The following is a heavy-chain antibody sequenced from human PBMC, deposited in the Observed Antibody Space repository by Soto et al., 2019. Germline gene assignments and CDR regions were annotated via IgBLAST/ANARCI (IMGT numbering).Heavy chain of an antibody. CDR2: ISAYNGNT. Sequence: QVQLVQSGAEVKKPGASVQVSCKASGYTFTSYGISWVRQAPGQGLEWMGWISAYNGNTNYAQKLQGSVTMPTATSTSTAYMELRSLRSDDTAVYYCARDDFWSGYYMRVGWYWGQGTLVTVSS. CDR3: ARDDFWSGYYMRVGWY. CDR1: GYTFTSYG. J-gene: IGHJ4*02. D-gene: IGHD3-3*01. V-gene: IGHV1-18*01.